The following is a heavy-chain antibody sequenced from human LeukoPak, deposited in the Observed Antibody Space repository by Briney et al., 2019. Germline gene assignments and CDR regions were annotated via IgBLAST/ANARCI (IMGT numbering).Heavy chain of an antibody. CDR1: GGSFSGHY. J-gene: IGHJ4*02. CDR2: INHSGST. D-gene: IGHD3-10*01. Sequence: SETLSLTCAVYGGSFSGHYWSWIRQPPGKGLEWIGEINHSGSTNYNPSLKSRVTISVDTSKNQFSLKLSSVTAADTAVYYCARGRLGDNGSFDYWGQGTLVTVSS. V-gene: IGHV4-34*01. CDR3: ARGRLGDNGSFDY.